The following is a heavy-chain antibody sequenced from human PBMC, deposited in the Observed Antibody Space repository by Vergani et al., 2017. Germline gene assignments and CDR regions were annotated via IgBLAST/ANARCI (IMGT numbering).Heavy chain of an antibody. CDR1: GGSISSSSYY. CDR3: ASLPPYYYDGSGLAPAAFDI. D-gene: IGHD3-22*01. CDR2: IYYSGGT. J-gene: IGHJ3*02. V-gene: IGHV4-39*01. Sequence: QLQLQESGPGLVKPSETLYLTCTVSGGSISSSSYYWGWIRQPPGKGLEWIGSIYYSGGTYYNPSLKSRVTISVDTSKIQFSLNLSSVTAADTAVYYCASLPPYYYDGSGLAPAAFDIWGQGTMVTVSS.